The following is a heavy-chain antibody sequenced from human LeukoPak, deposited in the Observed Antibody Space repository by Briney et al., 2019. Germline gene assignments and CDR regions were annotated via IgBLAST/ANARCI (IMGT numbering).Heavy chain of an antibody. CDR1: GLTFSGYW. V-gene: IGHV3-74*01. Sequence: GGSLRLSCAASGLTFSGYWMHWVRQPPGKGLVWVSHINRDGSTTSYADSVKGRFTISTDNAKNTLYLQMNSLRAEDTAVYYCARATRYYNNSGYYFDYWGQGTLVTVSS. J-gene: IGHJ4*02. D-gene: IGHD3-22*01. CDR3: ARATRYYNNSGYYFDY. CDR2: INRDGSTT.